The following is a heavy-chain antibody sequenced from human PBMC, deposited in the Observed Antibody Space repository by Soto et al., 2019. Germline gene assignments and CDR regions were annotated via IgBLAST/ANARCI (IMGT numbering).Heavy chain of an antibody. CDR2: ISWNSGSI. CDR3: AKGRYLTGLENWFDP. J-gene: IGHJ5*02. Sequence: GGSLRLSCAASGFTFDDYAMHWVRQAPGKGLEWVSGISWNSGSIGYADSVKGRFTISRDNAKNSLYLQMNSLRTEDTALYYCAKGRYLTGLENWFDPWGQGTLVTVSS. D-gene: IGHD3-9*01. V-gene: IGHV3-9*01. CDR1: GFTFDDYA.